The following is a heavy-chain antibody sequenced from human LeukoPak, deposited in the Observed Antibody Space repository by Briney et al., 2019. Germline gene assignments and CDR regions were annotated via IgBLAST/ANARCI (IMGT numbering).Heavy chain of an antibody. V-gene: IGHV3-30-3*01. CDR1: GFTFSSYA. Sequence: GGSLRLSCAASGFTFSSYAMHWVRQAPGKGLEWVAVISYDGSNKYYADSVKGRFTISRDNSKNTLYLQMNSLRAEDTAVYYCARGQQPYNVLRFLEWLLEPSYGMDVWGQGTTVTVSS. D-gene: IGHD3-3*01. CDR3: ARGQQPYNVLRFLEWLLEPSYGMDV. J-gene: IGHJ6*02. CDR2: ISYDGSNK.